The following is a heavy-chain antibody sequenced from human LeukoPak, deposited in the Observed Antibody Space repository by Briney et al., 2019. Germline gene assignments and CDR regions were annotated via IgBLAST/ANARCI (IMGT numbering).Heavy chain of an antibody. CDR3: ARDDLQLVRRLGGTTEYYYYYYMDV. CDR1: GDSISSGSYY. CDR2: IYTSEST. J-gene: IGHJ6*03. Sequence: SETLSLTCTVSGDSISSGSYYWSWIRQPAGKGLEWIGRIYTSESTNYNPSLKSRVTISADTSKNQFSLQLNSVTPEDTAVYFCARDDLQLVRRLGGTTEYYYYYYMDVWGKGTTVTVSS. V-gene: IGHV4-61*02. D-gene: IGHD6-13*01.